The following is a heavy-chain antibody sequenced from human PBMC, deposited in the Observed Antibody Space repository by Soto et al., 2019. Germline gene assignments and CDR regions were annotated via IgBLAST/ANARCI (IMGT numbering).Heavy chain of an antibody. J-gene: IGHJ4*02. CDR1: YFDFSSYG. V-gene: IGHV3-30*03. CDR3: ARDSGWPILNFDN. Sequence: GGSLRLSCAASYFDFSSYGIHWVRQAPGKGLEWVAASSYDGRETFYADSAKGRFTVSKEMSKNTAFLQMNALRHEDTAVYFCARDSGWPILNFDNWGQGTPVTVSS. CDR2: SSYDGRET. D-gene: IGHD3-10*01.